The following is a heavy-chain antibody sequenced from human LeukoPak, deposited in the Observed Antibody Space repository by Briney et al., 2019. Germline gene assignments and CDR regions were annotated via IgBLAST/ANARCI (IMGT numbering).Heavy chain of an antibody. CDR1: GFTFSSYS. CDR2: ISSSSSYI. D-gene: IGHD3-9*01. CDR3: ARESDILTGRDHNDSFDI. V-gene: IGHV3-21*01. J-gene: IGHJ3*02. Sequence: GGSLRLSCAASGFTFSSYSMNWVRQAPGKGLEWVSSISSSSSYIYYADSVKGRFTISRDNDKNSLYLQMNSLRAEDTAVYYCARESDILTGRDHNDSFDIWGQGTMVTVSS.